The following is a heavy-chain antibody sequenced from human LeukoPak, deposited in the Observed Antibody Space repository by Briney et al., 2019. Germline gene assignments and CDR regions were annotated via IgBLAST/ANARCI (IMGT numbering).Heavy chain of an antibody. J-gene: IGHJ6*02. V-gene: IGHV1-69*13. CDR2: IIPIFGTA. CDR1: GGTSSSYV. D-gene: IGHD3-3*01. Sequence: ASVKVSCKASGGTSSSYVISWVRQAPGQGLEWMGGIIPIFGTANYAQKFQGRVTITADESTSTAYMELSSLRSEDTAVYYCASARRITIFGVVKYYYYGMDVWGQGTTVTVSS. CDR3: ASARRITIFGVVKYYYYGMDV.